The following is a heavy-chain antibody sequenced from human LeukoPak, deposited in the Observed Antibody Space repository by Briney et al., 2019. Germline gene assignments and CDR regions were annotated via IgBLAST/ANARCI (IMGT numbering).Heavy chain of an antibody. CDR1: EFTFSFYW. V-gene: IGHV3-7*01. CDR3: GRLAHNAWYAIDY. Sequence: PGGSLRLSCVASEFTFSFYWMTWVRQAPGKGLEWVANILPDGSQKYYVDSVKGQFTISRDNPKNSLYLQINSLRVEDTAVYYCGRLAHNAWYAIDYWGQGTLVTVSS. CDR2: ILPDGSQK. D-gene: IGHD6-13*01. J-gene: IGHJ4*02.